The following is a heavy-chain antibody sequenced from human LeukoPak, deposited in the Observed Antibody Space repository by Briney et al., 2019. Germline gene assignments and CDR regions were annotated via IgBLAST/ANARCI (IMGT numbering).Heavy chain of an antibody. CDR2: IWYDGSNK. CDR3: ARDYYDSSGPVPGAFDI. Sequence: GGSLRLSCAASGFTFSSYGMHWVRQAPGKGLEWVAVIWYDGSNKYYADSVKGRFTISRDNSKNTLYLQMNSLRAEDTAVYYCARDYYDSSGPVPGAFDIWGQGTMVTVSS. V-gene: IGHV3-30*19. J-gene: IGHJ3*02. CDR1: GFTFSSYG. D-gene: IGHD3-22*01.